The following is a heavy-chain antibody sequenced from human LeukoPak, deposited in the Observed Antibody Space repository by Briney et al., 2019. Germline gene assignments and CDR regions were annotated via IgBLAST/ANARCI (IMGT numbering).Heavy chain of an antibody. CDR3: ARGRAVAGPSRIKYYYYGMDV. D-gene: IGHD6-19*01. V-gene: IGHV4-34*01. Sequence: SETLSLTCAVYGGSFSGYYWSWIRQPPGKGLEWIGEINHSGSTNYNPSLKSRVTISVDTSKNQFSLKLSSVTAADTAVYYCARGRAVAGPSRIKYYYYGMDVWGQGTTVTVS. CDR2: INHSGST. J-gene: IGHJ6*02. CDR1: GGSFSGYY.